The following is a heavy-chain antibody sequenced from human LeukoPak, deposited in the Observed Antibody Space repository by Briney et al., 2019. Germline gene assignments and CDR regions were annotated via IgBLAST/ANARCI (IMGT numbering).Heavy chain of an antibody. Sequence: GSLRLSCAASGFTFSSYAMSWVRQPPGKGLEWIGEINQSGSTNYNPSLKSRVTISVDTSKNQFSLNLSSVTAADTAVYYCARQPLNCSSASCHAFDIWGQGTMVTVSS. CDR1: GFTFSSYA. V-gene: IGHV4-34*01. J-gene: IGHJ3*02. CDR3: ARQPLNCSSASCHAFDI. CDR2: INQSGST. D-gene: IGHD2-2*01.